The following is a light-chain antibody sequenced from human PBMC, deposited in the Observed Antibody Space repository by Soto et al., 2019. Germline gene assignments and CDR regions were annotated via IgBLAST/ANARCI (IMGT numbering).Light chain of an antibody. J-gene: IGLJ2*01. CDR2: GNS. V-gene: IGLV1-40*01. Sequence: QSVLTQPHSVSGAPGQRVPISCTGSSSNIGAGYDVHWYQQLPGTAPKLLIYGNSNRHSGVPDRVSGSKSGTSASLAINWLHAEDEADYYCQSYDSSLRGYVVFGGGTKLTVL. CDR3: QSYDSSLRGYVV. CDR1: SSNIGAGYD.